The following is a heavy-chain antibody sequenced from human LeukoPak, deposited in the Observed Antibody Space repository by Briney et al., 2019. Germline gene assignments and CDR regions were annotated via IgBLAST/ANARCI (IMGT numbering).Heavy chain of an antibody. CDR1: GGTFSSYA. D-gene: IGHD5-18*01. CDR3: ASGGYSYGYLNDY. J-gene: IGHJ4*02. Sequence: SVKVSCKASGGTFSSYAINWVRQAAGQGLEWMGGIIPIFGTANYAQRFQGRVTITTDESTSTAYMELSSLRSEDTAVYYCASGGYSYGYLNDYWGQGTLVTVSS. V-gene: IGHV1-69*05. CDR2: IIPIFGTA.